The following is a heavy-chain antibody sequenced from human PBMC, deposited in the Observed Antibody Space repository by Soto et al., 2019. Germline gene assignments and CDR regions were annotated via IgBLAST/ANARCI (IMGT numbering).Heavy chain of an antibody. V-gene: IGHV5-51*01. CDR3: ARHRSRGYYYGSGSYRDHDAFDI. D-gene: IGHD3-10*01. Sequence: GESLKISCKGSGYSFTSYWIGWVRQMPGKGLEWMGIIYPGDSDTRYSPSFQGQVTISADKSISTAYLQWSSLKASDTAMYYCARHRSRGYYYGSGSYRDHDAFDIWGQGTMVTVSS. CDR2: IYPGDSDT. J-gene: IGHJ3*02. CDR1: GYSFTSYW.